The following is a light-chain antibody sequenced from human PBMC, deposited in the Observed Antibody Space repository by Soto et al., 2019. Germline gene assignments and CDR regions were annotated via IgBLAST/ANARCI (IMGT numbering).Light chain of an antibody. CDR3: LSYDSSDHGVG. Sequence: NFMLTQPHSVSESPGKTVTISCTRSSGSIASNYVQWYQQRPGSSPTTVIYEDNQRPSGVPDRLSGSIDSSSNSASLTISGLKTEDEADYYCLSYDSSDHGVGFAGGAQLTVL. CDR1: SGSIASNY. V-gene: IGLV6-57*01. CDR2: EDN. J-gene: IGLJ2*01.